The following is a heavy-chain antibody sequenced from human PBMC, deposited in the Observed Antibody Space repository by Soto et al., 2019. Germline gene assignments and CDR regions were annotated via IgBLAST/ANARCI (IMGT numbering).Heavy chain of an antibody. D-gene: IGHD1-26*01. Sequence: QIHLVPSGAEVKEPGASVKVSCKASGYTFTSYAISWVRQAPGQGLEWMGWLSAYNGNTNYAQNLQGRVTVTTDTSTDTAYMELRSLRSDDTAVYYCATVVGAVPYWGQGTLVTVSS. CDR3: ATVVGAVPY. CDR1: GYTFTSYA. V-gene: IGHV1-18*01. J-gene: IGHJ4*02. CDR2: LSAYNGNT.